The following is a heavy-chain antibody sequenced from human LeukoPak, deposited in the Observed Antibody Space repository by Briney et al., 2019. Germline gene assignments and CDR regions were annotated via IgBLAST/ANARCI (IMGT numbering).Heavy chain of an antibody. CDR3: AKRDNNDYYTGLHVFDF. CDR1: GFAFSTYA. D-gene: IGHD2-8*02. J-gene: IGHJ3*01. Sequence: GGSLRLSCAASGFAFSTYAMTWVRQAPGKGPEWLAGLSGSGDRAFYTDSVKGRFTISRDNSKNTVDLQMNSLRAGDTAVYYCAKRDNNDYYTGLHVFDFWGHGTVVTVSS. CDR2: LSGSGDRA. V-gene: IGHV3-23*01.